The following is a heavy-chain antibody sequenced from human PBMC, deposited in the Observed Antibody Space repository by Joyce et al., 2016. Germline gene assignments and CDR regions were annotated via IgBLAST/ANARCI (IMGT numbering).Heavy chain of an antibody. Sequence: QVQLVESGGGVVQPGRSLRLSCAASGFTFSIYNFHWVRQAPGNGLEWVAVISPDERYKFYADSLKGRFTISRDISKNTLYLQMNSLRPEDTAVYFCARQTESSGLGYWGRGTPVTVSS. V-gene: IGHV3-30*04. D-gene: IGHD3-22*01. CDR3: ARQTESSGLGY. CDR2: ISPDERYK. J-gene: IGHJ4*02. CDR1: GFTFSIYN.